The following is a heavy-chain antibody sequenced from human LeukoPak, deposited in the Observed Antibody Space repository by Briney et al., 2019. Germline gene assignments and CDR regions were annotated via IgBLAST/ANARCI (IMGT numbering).Heavy chain of an antibody. CDR3: ARGTAGYHSSYFDY. Sequence: GGSLRLSCAASGLTFSSYSMNWVRQAPGKGLEWVSSISSSSSYIYYADSVKGRFTISRDNAKNTLYLQMNSLRAEDTAVYYCARGTAGYHSSYFDYWGQGTLVTVSS. J-gene: IGHJ4*02. D-gene: IGHD3-16*02. CDR2: ISSSSSYI. CDR1: GLTFSSYS. V-gene: IGHV3-21*01.